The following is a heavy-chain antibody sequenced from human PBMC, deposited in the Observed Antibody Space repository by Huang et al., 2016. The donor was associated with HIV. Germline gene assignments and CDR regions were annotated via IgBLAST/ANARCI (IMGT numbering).Heavy chain of an antibody. CDR3: ARTFSKQLVGD. V-gene: IGHV4-59*01. D-gene: IGHD6-6*01. CDR2: IVYSGST. Sequence: QVQLQESGPGLVKPSETLSLTCTVSGGSISSYYWSWIRQPPGKGLEWIGDIVYSGSTNYNPSLKRRVTISVDTAKNRFSLKLSSVTDADTAVYYWARTFSKQLVGDWGQGTLVTVSS. J-gene: IGHJ4*02. CDR1: GGSISSYY.